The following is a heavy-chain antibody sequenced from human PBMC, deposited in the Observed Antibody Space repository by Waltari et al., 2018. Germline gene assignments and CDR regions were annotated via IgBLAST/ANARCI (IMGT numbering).Heavy chain of an antibody. CDR2: INHSGST. D-gene: IGHD3-16*02. CDR3: ARGRSYDYVWGSYHYYFDY. CDR1: GGSFSGYY. J-gene: IGHJ4*02. V-gene: IGHV4-34*01. Sequence: QVQLQQWGAGLLKPSETLSLTCAVYGGSFSGYYWSWIRQPPGKGLEWIGEINHSGSTNYNPSLKSRVTISVDTSKNQFSLKLSSVTAADTAVYYCARGRSYDYVWGSYHYYFDYWGQGTLVTVSS.